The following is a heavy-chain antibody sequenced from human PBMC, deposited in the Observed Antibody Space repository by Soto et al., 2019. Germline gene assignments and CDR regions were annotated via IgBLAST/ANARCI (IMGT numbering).Heavy chain of an antibody. CDR3: ARDTYGDFDY. Sequence: SETLSLTCTVSGGSISSYYWSWIRQPPGKGLEWIGYIYYSGSTNYNPSLKSRVTISVDTSKNQFSLKLSSVTAADTAVYYCARDTYGDFDYWGQGTPVTVSS. CDR1: GGSISSYY. D-gene: IGHD4-17*01. CDR2: IYYSGST. V-gene: IGHV4-59*01. J-gene: IGHJ4*02.